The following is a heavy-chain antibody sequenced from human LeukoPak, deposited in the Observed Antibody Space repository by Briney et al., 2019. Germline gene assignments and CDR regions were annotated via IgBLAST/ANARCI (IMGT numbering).Heavy chain of an antibody. D-gene: IGHD1-26*01. CDR2: INPNSGGT. V-gene: IGHV1-2*04. CDR3: ARGPQWELLSYYYGMDV. Sequence: ASVKVSCKAPGYTFTGYYMHWVRQAPGQGLEWMGWINPNSGGTNYAQKFQGWVTMTRDTSISTAYMELSRLRSDDTAVYYCARGPQWELLSYYYGMDVWGQGTTVTVSS. J-gene: IGHJ6*02. CDR1: GYTFTGYY.